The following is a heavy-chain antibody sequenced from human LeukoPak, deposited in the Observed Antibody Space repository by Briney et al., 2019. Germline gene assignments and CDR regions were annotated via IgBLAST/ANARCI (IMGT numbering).Heavy chain of an antibody. Sequence: GGSLRLSCAASGFTFSDYYMNWIRQAPGKGLEWVSYISSGGGTRSYADSVKGRFTISRDNAKNSLYLQMNSLRAEDTAVYYCARSGIKMVRGVIIKSPYHMDVWGKGTTVTVS. V-gene: IGHV3-11*04. D-gene: IGHD3-10*01. CDR3: ARSGIKMVRGVIIKSPYHMDV. J-gene: IGHJ6*03. CDR2: ISSGGGTR. CDR1: GFTFSDYY.